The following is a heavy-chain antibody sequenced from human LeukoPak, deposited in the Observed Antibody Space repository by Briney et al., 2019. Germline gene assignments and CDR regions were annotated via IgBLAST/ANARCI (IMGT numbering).Heavy chain of an antibody. V-gene: IGHV3-7*03. CDR2: IKQDESEK. CDR3: GRGMDV. J-gene: IGHJ6*02. CDR1: GFTFGKYW. Sequence: GSLRLSCVASGFTFGKYWMSWVRQAPGKGLEWVANIKQDESEKYYVDFVKGRFTISRDNAKNSLYLQMNSLRAEDTAVYYCGRGMDVWGQGTTVTVSS.